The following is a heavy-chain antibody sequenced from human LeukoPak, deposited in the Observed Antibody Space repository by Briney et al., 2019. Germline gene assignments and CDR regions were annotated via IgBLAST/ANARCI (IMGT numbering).Heavy chain of an antibody. D-gene: IGHD5-12*01. CDR3: VRHDGRGGATMCAFAS. CDR1: AGSFISSSHH. J-gene: IGHJ1*01. Sequence: SETLSLTCTVSAGSFISSSHHWGWIRQSPGKGLEWIGTVYYGRTTYYNPSLDGRATISLDTSANHFSLQLNSVTAADTAVYYCVRHDGRGGATMCAFASGGQGSLVTVSS. CDR2: VYYGRTT. V-gene: IGHV4-39*01.